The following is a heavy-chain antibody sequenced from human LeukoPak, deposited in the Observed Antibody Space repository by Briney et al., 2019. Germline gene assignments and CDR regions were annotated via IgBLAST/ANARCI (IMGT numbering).Heavy chain of an antibody. CDR3: ARGPIIDIVIIPAADDYYYMDV. CDR1: GYTFTSYY. V-gene: IGHV1-46*01. J-gene: IGHJ6*03. D-gene: IGHD2-2*01. Sequence: ASVKVSCEASGYTFTSYYMHWVRQAPGQGLEWMGIINPSGGSTSYAQKFQGRVTMTRDMSTSTAYMELRSLRSDDTAVYYCARGPIIDIVIIPAADDYYYMDVWGKGTTVTVSS. CDR2: INPSGGST.